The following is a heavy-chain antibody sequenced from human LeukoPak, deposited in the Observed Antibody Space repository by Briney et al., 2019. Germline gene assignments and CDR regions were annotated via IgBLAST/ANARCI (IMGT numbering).Heavy chain of an antibody. V-gene: IGHV3-30*18. D-gene: IGHD3-22*01. CDR1: GFTFSSYG. J-gene: IGHJ4*02. CDR2: ISYDGSNK. CDR3: AKDPSEGYYYDSSGYYDY. Sequence: GRSLRLSCAASGFTFSSYGMHWVRQAPGKGLEWVAVISYDGSNKYYADSAKGRFTISRDNSENTLYLQMNSLRAEDTAVYYCAKDPSEGYYYDSSGYYDYWGQGTLVTVSS.